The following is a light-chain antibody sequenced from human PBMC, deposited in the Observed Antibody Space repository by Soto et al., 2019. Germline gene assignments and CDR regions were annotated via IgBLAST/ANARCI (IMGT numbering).Light chain of an antibody. CDR1: QSVSSNY. CDR2: GAS. J-gene: IGKJ1*01. V-gene: IGKV3-20*01. CDR3: QQYGSSYPWT. Sequence: VVLTQSPGTLSLSPGERATLSCRASQSVSSNYLAWYQQKPGQAPRLLIYGASSRATGIPDRFSGSGSGTDFTPTIRRLEPEDFAVYYCQQYGSSYPWTFGQGTKVDIK.